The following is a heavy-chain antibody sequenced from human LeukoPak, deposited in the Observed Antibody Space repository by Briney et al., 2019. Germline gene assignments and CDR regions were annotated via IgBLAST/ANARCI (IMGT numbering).Heavy chain of an antibody. V-gene: IGHV3-30*02. Sequence: GGSLRLSCAASGFTFSSYGMHWVRQAPGKGLEWVAFIRYDGSNKYYGDSVTGRFTISRDNSKNTLYLQMNSLRAEDTAVYYCAKDLIAVAAYYFDYWGQGTLVTVSS. D-gene: IGHD6-19*01. J-gene: IGHJ4*02. CDR2: IRYDGSNK. CDR3: AKDLIAVAAYYFDY. CDR1: GFTFSSYG.